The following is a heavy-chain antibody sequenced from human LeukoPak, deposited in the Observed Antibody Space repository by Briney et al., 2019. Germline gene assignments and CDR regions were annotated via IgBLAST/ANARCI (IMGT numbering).Heavy chain of an antibody. CDR1: GYSFTSYW. J-gene: IGHJ4*02. CDR2: IYPGDSDT. CDR3: ARFDSSSSWYTSY. D-gene: IGHD6-13*01. Sequence: GESLKISCKGSGYSFTSYWIGWVRQMPGKGLEWMGIIYPGDSDTRYSPSFQGQVTISADKSISTAYLQWSSLKASDTATYYCARFDSSSSWYTSYWGQGTLVTVSP. V-gene: IGHV5-51*01.